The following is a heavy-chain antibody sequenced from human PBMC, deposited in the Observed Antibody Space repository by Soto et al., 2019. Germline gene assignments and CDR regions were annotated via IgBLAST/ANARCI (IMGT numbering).Heavy chain of an antibody. V-gene: IGHV4-39*01. D-gene: IGHD1-26*01. J-gene: IGHJ5*02. CDR1: GGSITSSSYY. CDR2: IYYSGST. CDR3: ATQEVGGSYVYTFDP. Sequence: QLHLRESGPGLVKPSETLSPTCTVFGGSITSSSYYWGWIRQPPGKGLEWIGGIYYSGSTYYNPSLKSRVSISVDTSKNQFSLKLSSVTAADTAVYYCATQEVGGSYVYTFDPWGQGTLVTVSS.